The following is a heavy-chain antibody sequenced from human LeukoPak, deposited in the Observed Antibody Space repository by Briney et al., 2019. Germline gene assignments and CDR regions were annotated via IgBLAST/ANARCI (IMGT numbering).Heavy chain of an antibody. V-gene: IGHV3-53*01. Sequence: PGGSLKLSCAASGFTVSSNYMSWVRQAPGKGLEWVSVIYSGGSTYYADSVKGRFTISRDNSKNTLYLQMNSLRAEDTAVYYCARVDTAMDAFDIWGQGTMVTVSS. CDR1: GFTVSSNY. D-gene: IGHD5-18*01. CDR2: IYSGGST. J-gene: IGHJ3*02. CDR3: ARVDTAMDAFDI.